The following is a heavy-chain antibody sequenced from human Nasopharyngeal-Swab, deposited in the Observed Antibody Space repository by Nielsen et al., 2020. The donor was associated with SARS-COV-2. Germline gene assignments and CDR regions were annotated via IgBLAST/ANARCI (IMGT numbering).Heavy chain of an antibody. J-gene: IGHJ6*04. CDR2: ISRTLDSI. Sequence: GESLKISCAASGFTFRRYSMHLVRQAPGKGLECVSYISRTLDSIYYADSVKGRFTISRDNAKNSLDLQMNSLRADDTAAYYCARGHYDYWTGLDVWGEGTTVTVSS. D-gene: IGHD3/OR15-3a*01. CDR3: ARGHYDYWTGLDV. CDR1: GFTFRRYS. V-gene: IGHV3-48*04.